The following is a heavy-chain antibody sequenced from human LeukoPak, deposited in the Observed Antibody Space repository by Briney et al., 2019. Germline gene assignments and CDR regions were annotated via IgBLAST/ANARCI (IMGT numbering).Heavy chain of an antibody. D-gene: IGHD3-9*01. CDR3: AKHLPPSYDILTGSFDY. J-gene: IGHJ4*02. CDR1: GFTFSSYG. CDR2: IRSDGSNK. V-gene: IGHV3-30*02. Sequence: HPGGSLRRYCAGYGFTFSSYGMHWLRQAPGKGLEWMAFIRSDGSNKYYADSVKGRFTMSRDNSKNTLYLKMNSLRAEDTAVYYCAKHLPPSYDILTGSFDYWGQGTLVTVSS.